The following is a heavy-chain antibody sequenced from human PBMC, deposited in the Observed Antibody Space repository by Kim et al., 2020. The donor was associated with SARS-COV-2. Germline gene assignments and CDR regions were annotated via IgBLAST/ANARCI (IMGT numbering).Heavy chain of an antibody. CDR1: GGSISSEDYY. CDR3: ATAAGDAFYI. D-gene: IGHD6-13*01. CDR2: TSHSGST. Sequence: SETLSLTCTVSGGSISSEDYYWSWIRQPPGKGLEWIGYTSHSGSTYYNPSLKSRITISTDTSKNHFSLTLTSVTTADTAVYYCATAAGDAFYIWGQGTM. V-gene: IGHV4-30-4*01. J-gene: IGHJ3*02.